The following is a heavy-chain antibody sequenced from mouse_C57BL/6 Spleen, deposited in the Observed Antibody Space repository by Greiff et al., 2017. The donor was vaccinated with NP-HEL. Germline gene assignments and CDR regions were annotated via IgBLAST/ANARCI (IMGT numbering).Heavy chain of an antibody. D-gene: IGHD2-3*01. J-gene: IGHJ1*03. V-gene: IGHV1-42*01. CDR1: GYSFTGYY. CDR2: INPSTGGT. CDR3: ARSSYDAFDFDV. Sequence: EVQLQQSGPELVKPGASVKISCKASGYSFTGYYMNWVKQSPEKSLEWIGEINPSTGGTTYNQKFKAKATLTVDKSSSTAYIQLKSLTSEDSAVYYCARSSYDAFDFDVWGTGTTVTVSS.